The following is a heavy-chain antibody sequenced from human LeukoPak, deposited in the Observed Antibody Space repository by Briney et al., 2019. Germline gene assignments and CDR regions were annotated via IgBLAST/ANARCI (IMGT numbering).Heavy chain of an antibody. CDR3: ARVPRGGDWFDY. CDR2: INAGGGNT. Sequence: GGSLRLSCAASEFTFSTYAMYWVRQAPGKGLEWVSGINAGGGNTYYAESVKGRFTISRDNSKNTLYLQMNSLRAEDTAVYYCARVPRGGDWFDYWGQGALVTVSS. J-gene: IGHJ4*02. CDR1: EFTFSTYA. D-gene: IGHD3-10*01. V-gene: IGHV3-23*01.